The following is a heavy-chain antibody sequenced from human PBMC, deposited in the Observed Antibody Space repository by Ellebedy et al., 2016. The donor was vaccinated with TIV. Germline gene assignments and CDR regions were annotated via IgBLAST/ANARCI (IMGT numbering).Heavy chain of an antibody. V-gene: IGHV3-48*03. J-gene: IGHJ4*02. D-gene: IGHD6-13*01. CDR3: ARGGSSSWFFDY. CDR1: GFIFSSFE. Sequence: GGSLRLSCAASGFIFSSFEMNWVRQAPGKGLEWVSYISSSGSTKKYADSVKGRFTISRDNAKNSLYLQMNSLRAEDTAVYYCARGGSSSWFFDYWGQGTLVTVSS. CDR2: ISSSGSTK.